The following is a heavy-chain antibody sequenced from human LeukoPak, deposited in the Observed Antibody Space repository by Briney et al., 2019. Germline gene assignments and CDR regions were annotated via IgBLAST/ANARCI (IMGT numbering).Heavy chain of an antibody. CDR1: GGTFSSYA. D-gene: IGHD4/OR15-4a*01. CDR3: ARFVTMRDH. J-gene: IGHJ4*02. V-gene: IGHV1-69*04. Sequence: ASAKVSCKASGGTFSSYAISWVRQAPGQGLEWMGRIIPILGIANYAQKFQGRVTITADKSTSTAYMELSSLRSEDTAVYYCARFVTMRDHWGQGTLVTVSS. CDR2: IIPILGIA.